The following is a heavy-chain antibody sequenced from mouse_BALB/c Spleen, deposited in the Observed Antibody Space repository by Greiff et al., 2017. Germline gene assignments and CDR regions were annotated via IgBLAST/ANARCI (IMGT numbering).Heavy chain of an antibody. CDR3: VRDRGSSYHYAMDY. CDR2: IWTGGGT. D-gene: IGHD1-1*01. CDR1: GFSLTSYD. J-gene: IGHJ4*01. V-gene: IGHV2-9-2*01. Sequence: QVQLQQSGPGLVAPSQSLSITCTVSGFSLTSYDISWIRQPPGKGLEWLGVIWTGGGTNYNSAFMSRLSISKDNSKSQVFLKMNSLQTDDTAIYYCVRDRGSSYHYAMDYWGQGTSVTVSS.